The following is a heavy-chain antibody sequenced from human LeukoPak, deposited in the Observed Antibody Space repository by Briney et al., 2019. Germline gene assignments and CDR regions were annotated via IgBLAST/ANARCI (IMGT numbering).Heavy chain of an antibody. CDR2: ISGSGGST. J-gene: IGHJ5*02. CDR1: LFTVGSYA. V-gene: IGHV3-23*01. Sequence: GGSLRLSCAASLFTVGSYAISWVRQAPGKGLEWVSAISGSGGSTYCADSVKGRFTISRDNSKNTLYLQMNSLRAEDTAVYYCAKFHTGPPCSSGWYPVFDPWGQGTLVTVSS. CDR3: AKFHTGPPCSSGWYPVFDP. D-gene: IGHD6-19*01.